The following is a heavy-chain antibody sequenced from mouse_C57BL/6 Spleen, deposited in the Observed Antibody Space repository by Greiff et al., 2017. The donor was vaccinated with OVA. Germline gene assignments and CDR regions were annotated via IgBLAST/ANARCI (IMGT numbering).Heavy chain of an antibody. CDR2: ISYSGST. Sequence: EVQLQQSGPGMVKPSQSLSLTCTVTGYSITSGYDWHWIRHFPGNKLEWMGYISYSGSTNYNPSLKSRISITHDTSKNHFFLKLNSVTTEDTATYYCARGIYYDYDEGFAYWGQGTLVTVSA. D-gene: IGHD2-4*01. CDR1: GYSITSGYD. V-gene: IGHV3-1*01. CDR3: ARGIYYDYDEGFAY. J-gene: IGHJ3*01.